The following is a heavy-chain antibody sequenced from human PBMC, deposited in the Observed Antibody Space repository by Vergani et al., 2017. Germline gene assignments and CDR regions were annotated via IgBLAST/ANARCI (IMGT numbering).Heavy chain of an antibody. V-gene: IGHV1-18*01. D-gene: IGHD3-16*01. CDR1: GYTFTAYG. J-gene: IGHJ4*02. CDR2: ITAYNGDP. Sequence: QVQLVQSGAEMKKPGASVKVSCKASGYTFTAYGISWVRQAPGQGLEWFGWITAYNGDPKYTRRLQDRITLTTDPSTATVYLELRSLRSDDTAVYYCARWYYEGMPFDYWDQGTLVAVSS. CDR3: ARWYYEGMPFDY.